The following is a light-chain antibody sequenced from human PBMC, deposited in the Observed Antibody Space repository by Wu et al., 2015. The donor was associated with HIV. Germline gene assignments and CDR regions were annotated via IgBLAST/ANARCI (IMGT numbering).Light chain of an antibody. CDR2: GAS. J-gene: IGKJ1*01. CDR1: QSIISTY. CDR3: QSGRT. V-gene: IGKV3-20*01. Sequence: ETVLTQSPGTLSLSPGERATLSCRVSQSIISTYLAWYQQKPGQAPRLLIYGASGRATGIPNRFSGSGSGTDFTLTISRLEPEDFAVYSSQSGRTFGQGTKVEIK.